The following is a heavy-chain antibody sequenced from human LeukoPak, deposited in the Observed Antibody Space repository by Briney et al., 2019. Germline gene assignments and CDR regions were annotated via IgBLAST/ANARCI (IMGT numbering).Heavy chain of an antibody. D-gene: IGHD2-2*02. CDR2: ISGSGTST. J-gene: IGHJ5*02. V-gene: IGHV3-23*01. CDR1: GFTFSYYA. Sequence: PGGSLRLSCAASGFTFSYYAMSWVRQAPGKGLAWVSGISGSGTSTYYADSVKGRFTISRDNSKNTLYVEMNSLRAEDTAVYYCTAAIHTYNWFDPWGQGTLVTVSS. CDR3: TAAIHTYNWFDP.